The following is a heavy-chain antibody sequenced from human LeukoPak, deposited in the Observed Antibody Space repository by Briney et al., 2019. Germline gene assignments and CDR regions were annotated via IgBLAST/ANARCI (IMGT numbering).Heavy chain of an antibody. Sequence: SETLSLTCTVSGASISSYYWSWIRQPPGKGLEWIGYIYYSGSTNYNPSLKSRVTISVDTSKTQFSLKLSSVTAADTAVYYCAVMYSSSWYWFDPWGQGTLVTVSS. CDR3: AVMYSSSWYWFDP. J-gene: IGHJ5*02. D-gene: IGHD6-13*01. CDR1: GASISSYY. CDR2: IYYSGST. V-gene: IGHV4-59*08.